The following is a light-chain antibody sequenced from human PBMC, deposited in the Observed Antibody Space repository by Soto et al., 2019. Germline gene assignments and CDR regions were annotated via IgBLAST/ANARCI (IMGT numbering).Light chain of an antibody. J-gene: IGKJ2*01. CDR2: LTS. CDR3: QQYGSSPYT. Sequence: EIVLTQSPATLSAFPGDRVTLSCRASQALNTRLAWYQHKPGQAPRLLIYLTSNRAAGVPARFSAWGSETDFTLTLSDVEPEDVAVSYCQQYGSSPYTFGLGTKLEIK. CDR1: QALNTR. V-gene: IGKV3D-11*01.